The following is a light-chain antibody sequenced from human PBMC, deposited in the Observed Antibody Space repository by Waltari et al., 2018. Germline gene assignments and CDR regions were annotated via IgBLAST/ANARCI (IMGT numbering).Light chain of an antibody. CDR1: QSVSGNN. J-gene: IGKJ2*01. CDR3: QQYGRSWNT. V-gene: IGKV3-20*01. Sequence: ELVLTQSPGTLSPSPGQSAPLPCRASQSVSGNNLAWYQQNPAQAPRLLIHGASNRATGIPDRFSGSGSGTDFTLTISRLEPEDFAVYYCQQYGRSWNTFGQGTKLEIK. CDR2: GAS.